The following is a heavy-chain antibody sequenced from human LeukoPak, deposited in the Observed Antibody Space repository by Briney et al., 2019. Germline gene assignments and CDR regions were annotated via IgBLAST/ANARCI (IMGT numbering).Heavy chain of an antibody. V-gene: IGHV3-21*01. CDR2: LSCIISLI. CDR3: ARDKAITFGYSGYAHLPERGFYFDY. D-gene: IGHD5-12*01. J-gene: IGHJ4*02. CDR1: RFTFSSDS. Sequence: GGALRLSCAASRFTFSSDSMNWVRHAPGEGGGWVSFLSCIISLIYYANSVKGRFTISRDNAKNSLYLQMNSLRAEDTAVYYCARDKAITFGYSGYAHLPERGFYFDYWGQGTLVTVSS.